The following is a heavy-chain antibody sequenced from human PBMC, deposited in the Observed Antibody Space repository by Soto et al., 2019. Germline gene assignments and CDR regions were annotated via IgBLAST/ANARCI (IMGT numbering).Heavy chain of an antibody. D-gene: IGHD4-17*01. Sequence: PGGSLRLSCATSGFKFDDYSMRWVRQTPVKGLEWVSLISWDGTRTNYADSVRGRFTISRDSSKKSLYLQMNNLRIEDTALYYCAAADYGDYPNWFDPWG. J-gene: IGHJ5*02. V-gene: IGHV3-43*01. CDR1: GFKFDDYS. CDR3: AAADYGDYPNWFDP. CDR2: ISWDGTRT.